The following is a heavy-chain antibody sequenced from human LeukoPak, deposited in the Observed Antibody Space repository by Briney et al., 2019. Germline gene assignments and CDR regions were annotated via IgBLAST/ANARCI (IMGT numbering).Heavy chain of an antibody. CDR2: ISASGGTT. J-gene: IGHJ5*01. CDR1: GFTFNNYA. D-gene: IGHD2-2*01. V-gene: IGHV3-23*01. Sequence: GGSLRLSCAASGFTFNNYAMSWVRQAPGKGLECVSAISASGGTTYYADSVKGRFTISRGNSENTLFLQMNSLRAEDTAVYYCAKEPREYCSSTSCPNWFDSWGQGTLVTVSS. CDR3: AKEPREYCSSTSCPNWFDS.